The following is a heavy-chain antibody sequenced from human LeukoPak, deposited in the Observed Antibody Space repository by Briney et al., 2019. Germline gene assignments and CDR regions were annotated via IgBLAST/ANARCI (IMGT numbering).Heavy chain of an antibody. Sequence: PSETLSLTCTVSGYSISSGYYWSWIRQPPGKGLEWIGYIYYSGSTNYNPSLKSRVTISVDTSKNQFSLKLSSVTAADTAVYYCARDRGYTIFDYWGQGTLVTVSS. CDR2: IYYSGST. CDR3: ARDRGYTIFDY. V-gene: IGHV4-61*01. J-gene: IGHJ4*02. CDR1: GYSISSGYY. D-gene: IGHD3-3*01.